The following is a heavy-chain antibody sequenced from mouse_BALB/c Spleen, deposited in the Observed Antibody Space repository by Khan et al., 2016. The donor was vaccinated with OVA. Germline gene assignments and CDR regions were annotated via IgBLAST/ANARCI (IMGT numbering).Heavy chain of an antibody. V-gene: IGHV1-4*01. CDR3: VRDGAYHRNDGWFAY. Sequence: VQLQQSGAELARPGASVKMSCKASGYTFTSYTIHWIKERPGQGLEWIGNINPSNGYTNYNQKFKDKATLTTDKSSTTAYLQLSSLTSDDSAVYNCVRDGAYHRNDGWFAYWGQATLVTVSA. J-gene: IGHJ3*01. D-gene: IGHD2-14*01. CDR2: INPSNGYT. CDR1: GYTFTSYT.